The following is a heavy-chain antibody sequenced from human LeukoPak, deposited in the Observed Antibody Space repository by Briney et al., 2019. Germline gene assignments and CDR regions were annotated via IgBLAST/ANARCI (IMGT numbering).Heavy chain of an antibody. D-gene: IGHD3-10*01. CDR3: ARGQGNRLLWVGESLSNINPLDY. CDR2: ISGYNGHT. CDR1: GYTFTRYG. J-gene: IGHJ4*02. V-gene: IGHV1-18*01. Sequence: ASVKVSCKASGYTFTRYGISWVRQAPGQGPEWMGWISGYNGHTNYAQKFQGRVTMTADTSTSTAYMELRSLRSDDTAVYYCARGQGNRLLWVGESLSNINPLDYWGQGTLVTVSS.